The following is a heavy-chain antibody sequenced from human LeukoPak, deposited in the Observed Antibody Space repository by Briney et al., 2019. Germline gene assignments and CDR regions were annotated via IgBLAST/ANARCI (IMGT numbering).Heavy chain of an antibody. CDR1: GYTFTSYD. CDR3: ARGGYCSGGSCYSEWFDP. D-gene: IGHD2-15*01. J-gene: IGHJ5*02. V-gene: IGHV1-8*01. Sequence: ASVKVSCKASGYTFTSYDINWMRQATGQGLEWMGWMNPNSGNTGYAQKFQGRVTMTRNTSISTAYMELSSLRSEDTAVYYCARGGYCSGGSCYSEWFDPWGQGTLVTVSS. CDR2: MNPNSGNT.